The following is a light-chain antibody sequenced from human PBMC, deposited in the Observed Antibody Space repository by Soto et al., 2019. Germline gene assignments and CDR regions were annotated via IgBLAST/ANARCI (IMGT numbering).Light chain of an antibody. J-gene: IGKJ1*01. CDR1: QGIGNY. CDR2: KAS. V-gene: IGKV1-5*03. CDR3: QHYNSYSEA. Sequence: DIQMTQSPSSLSASVGDRVTITCRASQGIGNYLAWFQRKPGKAPKVLIYKASTLKSGVPSRFSGSGSGTEFTLTISSLQPDDFATYYCQHYNSYSEAFGQGTKVELK.